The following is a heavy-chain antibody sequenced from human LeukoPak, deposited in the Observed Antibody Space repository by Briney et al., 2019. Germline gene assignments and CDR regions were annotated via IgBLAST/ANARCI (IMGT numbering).Heavy chain of an antibody. CDR3: ARGGSYYSFDP. CDR1: EFTLGSYR. V-gene: IGHV3-21*01. CDR2: ITSSGSYI. Sequence: GGPLRLSCAASEFTLGSYRMTWVRKAPGKGLEWVSSITSSGSYIYYADSLRGRFTISRDNAKNSLYLQMNSLRAEDTAVYYCARGGSYYSFDPWGQGTLVTVSS. D-gene: IGHD1-26*01. J-gene: IGHJ5*02.